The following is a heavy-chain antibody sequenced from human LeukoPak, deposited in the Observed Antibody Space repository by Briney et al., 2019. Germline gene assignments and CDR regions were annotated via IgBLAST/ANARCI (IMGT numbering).Heavy chain of an antibody. Sequence: PGGSLRLSCAASGFTFDSYSMNWVRQAPGKGLEWVSSISSSRYISYADSVKGRFTISRDNAKNSLHLQMDSLRVEDTAVYFCARDLHHYTYGSPAPYWGQGTPVTVSS. J-gene: IGHJ4*02. V-gene: IGHV3-21*01. CDR2: ISSSRYI. CDR1: GFTFDSYS. CDR3: ARDLHHYTYGSPAPY. D-gene: IGHD5-18*01.